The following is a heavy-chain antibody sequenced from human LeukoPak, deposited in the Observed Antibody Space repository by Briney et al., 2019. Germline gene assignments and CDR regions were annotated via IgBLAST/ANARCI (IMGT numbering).Heavy chain of an antibody. D-gene: IGHD3-9*01. CDR1: GGTFSSYA. Sequence: SVKVSCKASGGTFSSYAISWVRQAPGQGLEWMGGIIPIFGTANYAQKFQGRVTITTDESTSTAYMELSSLRSEDTAVYYCARDILTGYLLPGGYNWFDPWGQGTLVTVSS. CDR3: ARDILTGYLLPGGYNWFDP. V-gene: IGHV1-69*05. J-gene: IGHJ5*02. CDR2: IIPIFGTA.